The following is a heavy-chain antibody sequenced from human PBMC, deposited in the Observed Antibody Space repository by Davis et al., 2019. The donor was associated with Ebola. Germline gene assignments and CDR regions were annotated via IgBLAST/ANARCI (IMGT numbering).Heavy chain of an antibody. CDR2: IYYRGST. CDR1: AASFSGYY. Sequence: SETLSLTCAVYAASFSGYYLSWIRHPPGTGLEWTGYIYYRGSTNYNPSLKSRVTISVDTPKNQFSLKLSSVTAADTAVYYCAIANLGRVWDYWGQGTLVTVSS. V-gene: IGHV4-59*01. J-gene: IGHJ4*02. D-gene: IGHD1-26*01. CDR3: AIANLGRVWDY.